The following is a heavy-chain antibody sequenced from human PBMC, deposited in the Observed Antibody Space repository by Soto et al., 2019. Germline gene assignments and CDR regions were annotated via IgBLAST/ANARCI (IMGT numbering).Heavy chain of an antibody. D-gene: IGHD3-9*01. CDR1: GGSVTSSRYY. CDR2: VPYAGNT. V-gene: IGHV4-39*02. Sequence: TLETLSLPCTVAGGSVTSSRYYWGWVRQAPGKGLEWIGSVPYAGNTYYNPSLKSRVTLFIDTSKNHFSLSLRSVTAADTAVYYCARDREPDGIWTFDSWGQGTLVTVSS. CDR3: ARDREPDGIWTFDS. J-gene: IGHJ4*02.